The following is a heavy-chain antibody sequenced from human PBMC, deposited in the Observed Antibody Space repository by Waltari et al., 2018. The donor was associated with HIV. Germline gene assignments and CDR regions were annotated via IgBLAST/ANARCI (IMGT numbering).Heavy chain of an antibody. J-gene: IGHJ4*02. V-gene: IGHV3-7*01. Sequence: EVQLVESGGGLVQPGGSLRLSCVAIGFTFSGYCLVWVRQAPGKGLEWVANIKEDGSDKYYVDSVRGRFTISRDNAKNTLYLQMISLRVEDTAVYYCAREKGIAAADWGQGTLVTVSS. CDR2: IKEDGSDK. D-gene: IGHD6-13*01. CDR1: GFTFSGYC. CDR3: AREKGIAAAD.